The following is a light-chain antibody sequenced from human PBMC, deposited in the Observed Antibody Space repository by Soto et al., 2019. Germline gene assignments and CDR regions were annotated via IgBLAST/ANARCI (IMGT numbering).Light chain of an antibody. CDR1: QSLSSTY. J-gene: IGKJ5*01. Sequence: DIVLTQSPGTLSLSPGDGATLFCRASQSLSSTYLAWYQQKPGQAPRLLIYGASTRATGIPDRFSGIGSGTDFTLTISRLEPEDFAVYYCQQYDDSITFGQGTRLEIE. V-gene: IGKV3-20*01. CDR2: GAS. CDR3: QQYDDSIT.